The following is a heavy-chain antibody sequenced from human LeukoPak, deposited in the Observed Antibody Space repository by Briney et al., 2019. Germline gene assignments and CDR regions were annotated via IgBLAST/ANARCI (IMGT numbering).Heavy chain of an antibody. CDR3: ARVVVVAATVVFDY. CDR2: IYYSGNT. Sequence: SETLSLTCTVSGGSISSGDYYWSWIRQPPGKGLEWIGYIYYSGNTYYNPSLKSRVTISVDTSKNQFSLKLSSVTAADTAVYYCARVVVVAATVVFDYWGQGTLVTVSS. V-gene: IGHV4-30-4*01. CDR1: GGSISSGDYY. D-gene: IGHD2-15*01. J-gene: IGHJ4*02.